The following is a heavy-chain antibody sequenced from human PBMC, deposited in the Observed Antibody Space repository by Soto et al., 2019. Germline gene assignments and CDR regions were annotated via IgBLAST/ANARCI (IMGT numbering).Heavy chain of an antibody. CDR2: IIPIFGTA. Sequence: ASVKVSCKASGGTFSSYAISWVRQAPGQGLEWMGGIIPIFGTANYAQKFQGRVTITADESTSTAYMELSSLRSEDTAVYYCARDKVGATGSSDYWGQGTLVTVSS. J-gene: IGHJ4*02. D-gene: IGHD1-26*01. V-gene: IGHV1-69*13. CDR3: ARDKVGATGSSDY. CDR1: GGTFSSYA.